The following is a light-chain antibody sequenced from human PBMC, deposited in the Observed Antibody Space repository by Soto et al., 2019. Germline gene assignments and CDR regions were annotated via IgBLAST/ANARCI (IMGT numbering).Light chain of an antibody. V-gene: IGKV2D-29*01. CDR2: EVS. J-gene: IGKJ5*01. Sequence: DIVLTQTPLSLSVTPGQPASISCKPSQSLRHSDGKTYLYWYLQKPGHPPQLMIYEVSNRFSGVPDRFSGSGSGTDFTLKISRVEAEDGGSDYCMQSIQFPITFGQGTRLDIK. CDR3: MQSIQFPIT. CDR1: QSLRHSDGKTY.